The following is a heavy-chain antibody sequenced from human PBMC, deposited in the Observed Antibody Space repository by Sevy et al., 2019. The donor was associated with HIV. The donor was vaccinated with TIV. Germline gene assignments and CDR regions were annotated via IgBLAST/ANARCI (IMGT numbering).Heavy chain of an antibody. D-gene: IGHD3-9*01. Sequence: GGSLRLSCAASGFAFRTYAFHWVRQAPGRGLEWVGLISSNGDNAFYANSVRGRFTISRDNSMNTLYLELNNLTPDDTAVYYCARGPEWELTSFFSHWGQGTLVTVSS. CDR2: ISSNGDNA. J-gene: IGHJ4*02. CDR3: ARGPEWELTSFFSH. CDR1: GFAFRTYA. V-gene: IGHV3-30-3*01.